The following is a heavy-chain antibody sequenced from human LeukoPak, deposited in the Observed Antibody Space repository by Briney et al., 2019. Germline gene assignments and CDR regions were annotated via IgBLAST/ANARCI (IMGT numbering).Heavy chain of an antibody. CDR2: VHYSGTT. CDR3: ATGYGDFRVEGRYFYS. CDR1: DGFITNYY. Sequence: PSDTLSLTCTVSDGFITNYYWSWVRQPPGKGLEFIGYVHYSGTTNYNPSLRSRVTISIDTSKKHFFLKLNSVTAADTAVYYCATGYGDFRVEGRYFYSWGQGTLVTVSS. J-gene: IGHJ4*02. D-gene: IGHD4-17*01. V-gene: IGHV4-59*07.